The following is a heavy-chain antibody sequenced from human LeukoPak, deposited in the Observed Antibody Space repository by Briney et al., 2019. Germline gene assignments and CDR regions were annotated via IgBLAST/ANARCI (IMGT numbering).Heavy chain of an antibody. CDR1: GGSVSHSSYY. CDR3: ARMYNSQGTFDY. J-gene: IGHJ4*02. Sequence: SETLSPTCTVSGGSVSHSSYYWGWIRQPPGKGLEWIGSIYYSVSTYDNPSLKSRVTISVDTSKNEFSLKLSSVTAAVTAVYYCARMYNSQGTFDYWGQGTLVSVSS. D-gene: IGHD6-19*01. V-gene: IGHV4-39*01. CDR2: IYYSVST.